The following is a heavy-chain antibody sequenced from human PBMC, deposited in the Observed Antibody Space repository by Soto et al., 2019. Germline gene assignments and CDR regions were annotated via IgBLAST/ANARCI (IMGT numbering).Heavy chain of an antibody. J-gene: IGHJ6*03. CDR3: ARESGGATATLDYYYFYMDV. D-gene: IGHD5-12*01. CDR1: GDSFNDYY. CDR2: INPNGGVT. Sequence: QVQLVQSGAEVRKPGASVTVSCRSSGDSFNDYYIHWVRQAPGQGFEWMGWINPNGGVTKYAQKFQVWVSVTRDTSIRTVYMQLSRLRYDDTSVYYCARESGGATATLDYYYFYMDVWGTGTTVTVSS. V-gene: IGHV1-2*04.